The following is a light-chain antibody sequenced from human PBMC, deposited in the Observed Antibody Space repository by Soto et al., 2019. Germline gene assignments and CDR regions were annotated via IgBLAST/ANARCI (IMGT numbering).Light chain of an antibody. CDR3: QQYNNWPRT. Sequence: EMVMTQSPATLSVSPGERATLSCRASQSVSSNLAWYQQKPGQAPRLLIFGASTRATGIPARFSGSGSGTEYTLIISSLQSEDFAVYYCQQYNNWPRTFGQGTKVDIK. J-gene: IGKJ1*01. CDR2: GAS. V-gene: IGKV3-15*01. CDR1: QSVSSN.